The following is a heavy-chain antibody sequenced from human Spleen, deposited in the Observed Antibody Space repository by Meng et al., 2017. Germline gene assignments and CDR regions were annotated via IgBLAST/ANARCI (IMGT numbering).Heavy chain of an antibody. CDR2: IYSGGST. J-gene: IGHJ4*02. D-gene: IGHD4-17*01. V-gene: IGHV3-53*01. Sequence: GESLKISCAASGFTVSSNYMSWVRQAPGKGLEWVSIIYSGGSTYYADSVKGRFTISRDNSKNTLYLQMNSLKADDTAVYYCARTLYGKYFDYWGQGTLVTVSS. CDR3: ARTLYGKYFDY. CDR1: GFTVSSNY.